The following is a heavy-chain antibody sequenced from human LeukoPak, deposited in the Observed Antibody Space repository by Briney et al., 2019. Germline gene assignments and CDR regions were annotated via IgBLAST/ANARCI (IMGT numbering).Heavy chain of an antibody. CDR1: GFTFSSYE. CDR2: ISSSGSTI. J-gene: IGHJ4*02. CDR3: ARVLITGVDY. Sequence: GGSLRLSCAASGFTFSSYEMNWVRQAPGKGLEWVSYISSSGSTIYYADSVKGRFTISRDNAKNSLYLQMNRLRAEDTAVYYCARVLITGVDYWGQGTLVTVSS. V-gene: IGHV3-48*03. D-gene: IGHD7-27*01.